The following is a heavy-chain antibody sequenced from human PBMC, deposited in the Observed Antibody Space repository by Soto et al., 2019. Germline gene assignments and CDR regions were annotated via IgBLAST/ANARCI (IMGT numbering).Heavy chain of an antibody. CDR2: LSGSGGNI. V-gene: IGHV3-23*01. D-gene: IGHD1-1*01. Sequence: EVQLLESGGGLVQPGGSLRLSCAASGFTFSSHAMNWVRQAPGKGLEWVSVLSGSGGNIDYAGSVKGRFTISRDNSKNMLYLQMNSLRAEDTAVYYCAKDWGTERYSVRAFDIWGQGTVVTVS. J-gene: IGHJ3*02. CDR3: AKDWGTERYSVRAFDI. CDR1: GFTFSSHA.